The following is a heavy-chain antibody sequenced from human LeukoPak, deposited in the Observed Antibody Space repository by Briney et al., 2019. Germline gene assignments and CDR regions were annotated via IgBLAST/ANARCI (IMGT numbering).Heavy chain of an antibody. CDR1: GFTFSSCA. V-gene: IGHV3-30-3*01. CDR3: ARVPRIVVDTTTTY. D-gene: IGHD3-22*01. J-gene: IGHJ4*02. CDR2: ISYDGSNK. Sequence: PGGSLRLSCAASGFTFSSCAMPWVRQAPGKGLEWVAVISYDGSNKYYADSVKGRFTISRDNSKNTLYLQMNSLRAEDTAVYYCARVPRIVVDTTTTYWGQGTLVTVSS.